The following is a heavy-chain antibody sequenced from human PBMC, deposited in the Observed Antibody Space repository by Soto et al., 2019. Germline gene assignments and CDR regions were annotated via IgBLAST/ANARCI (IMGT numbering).Heavy chain of an antibody. CDR1: GFTFSTPG. V-gene: IGHV3-30*18. CDR3: AKERILDTRQVGVSTVPCFDP. J-gene: IGHJ5*02. Sequence: QVQLVESGGGVVQPGRSLRLSCAASGFTFSTPGMHWVRQAPGKGLEWVAIISYDGTNKYYADSVKGRFTLSRDNSKNTVFLQMNNLRPEDTAMYYCAKERILDTRQVGVSTVPCFDPWGQGTLVTVSS. CDR2: ISYDGTNK. D-gene: IGHD5-18*01.